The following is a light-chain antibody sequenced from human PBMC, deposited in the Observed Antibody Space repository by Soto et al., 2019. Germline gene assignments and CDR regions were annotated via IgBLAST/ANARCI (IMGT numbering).Light chain of an antibody. CDR2: AAS. V-gene: IGKV1-27*01. J-gene: IGKJ5*01. CDR3: QKYSSVIT. Sequence: DIQMTQSPASLSASVGDRVTITCRASQGISNYLAWYQQKPGKVPKLLIYAASTLQSGVPSRCSGSGSGTDFTLTITSLQHEDVATYSCQKYSSVITFGQGTRLEIK. CDR1: QGISNY.